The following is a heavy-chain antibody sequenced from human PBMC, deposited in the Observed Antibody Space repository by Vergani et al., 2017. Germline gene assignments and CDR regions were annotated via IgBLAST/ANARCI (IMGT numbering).Heavy chain of an antibody. D-gene: IGHD2-2*01. Sequence: QLLESGGGLIQPGGSLRLSCAASGFTFNSYAMTWVRQAPGKGLEWVSGINNNGGSTYYADSVKGRFTISRNNSKNTLYLQMTDLRAEDTATYYCAKVCCSTRCPYGGVAFDVWGHGTMVTVSS. V-gene: IGHV3-23*01. CDR2: INNNGGST. CDR3: AKVCCSTRCPYGGVAFDV. J-gene: IGHJ3*01. CDR1: GFTFNSYA.